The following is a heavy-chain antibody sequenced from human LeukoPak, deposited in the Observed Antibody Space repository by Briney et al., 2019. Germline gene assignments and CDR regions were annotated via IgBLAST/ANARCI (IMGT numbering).Heavy chain of an antibody. Sequence: GGSLRLSCAASGFTFSNYAMHWVRQAPGKGLEWVAVISYDGIDKYYADSVKGRFTISRDNSKNTLFLQMNSLRAEDTAMYYCAKGEGGDSGWYGDYWGQGTLVTVSS. J-gene: IGHJ4*02. V-gene: IGHV3-30*18. CDR2: ISYDGIDK. CDR1: GFTFSNYA. CDR3: AKGEGGDSGWYGDY. D-gene: IGHD6-19*01.